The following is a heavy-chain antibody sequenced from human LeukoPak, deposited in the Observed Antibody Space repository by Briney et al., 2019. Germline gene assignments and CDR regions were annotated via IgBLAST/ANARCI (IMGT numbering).Heavy chain of an antibody. CDR3: ARSYDTNFDY. CDR1: GGSISSYY. D-gene: IGHD3-3*01. J-gene: IGHJ4*02. V-gene: IGHV4-59*01. Sequence: PSETLSLTCTVSGGSISSYYWSWIRQPPGKGLEWIGYIYYSGSTNYNPSLKSRATISVDRSKNQFSLKLSSVAAADTAVYYCARSYDTNFDYWGQGTLVTVSS. CDR2: IYYSGST.